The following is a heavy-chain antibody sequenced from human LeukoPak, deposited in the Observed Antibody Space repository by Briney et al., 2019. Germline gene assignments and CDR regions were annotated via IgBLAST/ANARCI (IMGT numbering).Heavy chain of an antibody. CDR2: ICYSGST. V-gene: IGHV4-59*01. D-gene: IGHD3-3*01. Sequence: KPSETLSLTCTVSGGSISSYYWSWIRQPPGKGLEWIGYICYSGSTNYNPSLKSRVTISVDTSKNQFSLKLSSVTAADTAVYYCASGSGYYYYFDYWGQGTLVTVSS. CDR3: ASGSGYYYYFDY. J-gene: IGHJ4*02. CDR1: GGSISSYY.